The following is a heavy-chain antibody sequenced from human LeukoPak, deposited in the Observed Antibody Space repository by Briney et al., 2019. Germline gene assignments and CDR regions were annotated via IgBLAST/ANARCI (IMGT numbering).Heavy chain of an antibody. CDR1: RFTFSSYG. J-gene: IGHJ4*02. CDR2: IRYA. Sequence: GGSLRLSCAASRFTFSSYGMHWVRQAPGKGLGWVAFIRYAVKGRFTISRENSKNTLYLQMNSLRAEDTAVYYCAKGRIVGATGVGYYFDYWGQGTLVTVSS. V-gene: IGHV3-30*02. D-gene: IGHD1-26*01. CDR3: AKGRIVGATGVGYYFDY.